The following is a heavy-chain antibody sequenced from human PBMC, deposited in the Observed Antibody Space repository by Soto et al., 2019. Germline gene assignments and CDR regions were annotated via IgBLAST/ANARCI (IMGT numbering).Heavy chain of an antibody. CDR2: FYYSGST. J-gene: IGHJ2*01. CDR1: GDSISTNSYS. Sequence: SETLSLTCTVSGDSISTNSYSWGWIRQPPGQGLEWIGLFYYSGSTHYNPSLKSRLTVSVDTSKNQFSLKVSSVTAADTAVYYCVRLQGFFFYSCCEHRDLHSFPTRRSTDL. V-gene: IGHV4-39*01. CDR3: VRLQGFFFYSCCEHRDLHSFPTRRSTDL. D-gene: IGHD3-3*01.